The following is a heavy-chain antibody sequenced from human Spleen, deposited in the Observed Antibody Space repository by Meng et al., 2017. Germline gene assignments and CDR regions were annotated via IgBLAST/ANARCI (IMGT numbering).Heavy chain of an antibody. D-gene: IGHD6-6*01. CDR3: ARGIWVAPPLPHYFDN. CDR2: MNAANGAR. CDR1: GFTFMIYA. J-gene: IGHJ4*02. V-gene: IGHV1-3*01. Sequence: QFQLVQSGASVTKPGASVKVSLQACGFTFMIYAMQWVRQARGQRLEWMGLMNAANGARRYSQKLQGRVTITRDTSANTAYMELSSLRSEDKAVYNCARGIWVAPPLPHYFDNWGQGTLVTVSS.